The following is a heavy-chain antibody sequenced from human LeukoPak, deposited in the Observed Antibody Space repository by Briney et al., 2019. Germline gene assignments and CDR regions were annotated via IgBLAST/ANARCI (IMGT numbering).Heavy chain of an antibody. Sequence: GGSLRLSCAASGFTFSSYAMSWVRQAPGKGLEWVSAISGSGGSTYYADSVKGRFTISRDNSKNTLYLQMNSLRAEDTAVYYCAKDGLYDSSGYYSSYFDYWGRGTLVTVSS. J-gene: IGHJ4*02. V-gene: IGHV3-23*01. CDR3: AKDGLYDSSGYYSSYFDY. D-gene: IGHD3-22*01. CDR2: ISGSGGST. CDR1: GFTFSSYA.